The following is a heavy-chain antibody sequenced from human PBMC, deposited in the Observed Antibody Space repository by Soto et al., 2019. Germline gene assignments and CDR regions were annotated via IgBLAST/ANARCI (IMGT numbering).Heavy chain of an antibody. D-gene: IGHD3-22*01. CDR1: GGTFSSYA. CDR2: IIPIFGTA. J-gene: IGHJ4*02. Sequence: QVQLVQSGAEVKKPGSSVKVSCKASGGTFSSYAISWVRQAPGQGLEWMGGIIPIFGTANYAQKFQGRVTITXXEXTXXAYMELSSLRSEDTAVYYCARGGYYDSGGYSYFDYWGQVTLVAVSS. CDR3: ARGGYYDSGGYSYFDY. V-gene: IGHV1-69*05.